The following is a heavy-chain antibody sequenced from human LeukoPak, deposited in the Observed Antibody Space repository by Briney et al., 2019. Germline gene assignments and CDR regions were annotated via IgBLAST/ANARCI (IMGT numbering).Heavy chain of an antibody. D-gene: IGHD2-15*01. CDR1: GGSISSSSYY. V-gene: IGHV3-66*01. Sequence: PSETLSLTCTVSGGSISSSSYYWGWIRQPPGKGLEWVSVIYSGGSTYYADSVRGRFTISRDNSKNTLYLQMNSLRAEDTAVYYCARYCSGGSCYSGAFDIWGQGTMVTVSS. J-gene: IGHJ3*02. CDR2: IYSGGST. CDR3: ARYCSGGSCYSGAFDI.